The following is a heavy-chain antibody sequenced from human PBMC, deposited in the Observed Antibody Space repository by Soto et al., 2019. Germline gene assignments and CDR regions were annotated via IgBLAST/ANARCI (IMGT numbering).Heavy chain of an antibody. CDR3: ARDIGGVGRWSYYGMDV. CDR2: IYYSGST. Sequence: LSLTCTVSGGSISSGDYYWSWIRQPPGKGLEWIGYIYYSGSTYYNPSLKSRVTISVDTSKNQFSLKLSSVTAADTAVYYCARDIGGVGRWSYYGMDVWGQGTTVTVSS. V-gene: IGHV4-30-4*01. D-gene: IGHD1-26*01. CDR1: GGSISSGDYY. J-gene: IGHJ6*02.